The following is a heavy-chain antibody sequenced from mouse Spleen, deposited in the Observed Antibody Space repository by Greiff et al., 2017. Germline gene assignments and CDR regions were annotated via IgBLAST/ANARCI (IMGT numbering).Heavy chain of an antibody. D-gene: IGHD2-4*01. V-gene: IGHV1-15*01. CDR1: GYTFTDYE. Sequence: VQLQQSGAELVRPGASVTLSCKASGYTFTDYEMHWVKQTPVHGLEWIGAIDPETGGTAYNQKFKGKAILTADKSSSTAYMELRSLTSEDSAVYYCTIYDYEDYFDYWGQGTTLTVSS. CDR3: TIYDYEDYFDY. CDR2: IDPETGGT. J-gene: IGHJ2*01.